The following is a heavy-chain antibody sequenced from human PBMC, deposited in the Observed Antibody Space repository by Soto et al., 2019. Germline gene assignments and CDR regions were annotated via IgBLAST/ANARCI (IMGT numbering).Heavy chain of an antibody. J-gene: IGHJ6*03. Sequence: SVKVSCKASGYTFTNYGVTSLRQAPGKGLEWMGWISAYNGDTHYTQRLQGRVTMTTDTSTSTAYMELRGLRSDDTAVYYCARVRQLVGYLYYYMDVWGKGTTVTVSS. V-gene: IGHV1-18*01. D-gene: IGHD6-6*01. CDR2: ISAYNGDT. CDR3: ARVRQLVGYLYYYMDV. CDR1: GYTFTNYG.